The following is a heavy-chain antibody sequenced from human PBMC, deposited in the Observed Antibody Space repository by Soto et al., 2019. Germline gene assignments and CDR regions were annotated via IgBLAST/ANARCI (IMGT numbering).Heavy chain of an antibody. CDR3: ARIDGGRIAVLPAATHRRTNWFAA. CDR2: INHRGDT. J-gene: IGHJ5*02. D-gene: IGHD2-2*01. Sequence: WTWVRQAPGRGLEWIGEINHRGDTTYIPSLKSRDTISVDASKNQFSLQMTSVTAEDTAMYYCARIDGGRIAVLPAATHRRTNWFAAWGQGNLVTVSS. V-gene: IGHV4-34*01.